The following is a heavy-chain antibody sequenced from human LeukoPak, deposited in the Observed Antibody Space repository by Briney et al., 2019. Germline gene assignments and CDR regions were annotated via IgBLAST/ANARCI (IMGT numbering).Heavy chain of an antibody. CDR2: LSYDGGDK. CDR3: AKDFVPRGGSYFPGFDY. J-gene: IGHJ4*02. Sequence: GGSLRLSCAASGFTFSSYGMHWVRQAPGKGLEWVAVLSYDGGDKYYADSVKGRFTISRDNSKNTLYLQMNSLRTEDTAVYYCAKDFVPRGGSYFPGFDYWGQGTLVIVSS. CDR1: GFTFSSYG. D-gene: IGHD1-26*01. V-gene: IGHV3-30-3*01.